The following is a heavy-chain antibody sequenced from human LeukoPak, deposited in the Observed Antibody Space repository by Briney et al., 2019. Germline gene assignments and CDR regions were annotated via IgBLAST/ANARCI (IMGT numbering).Heavy chain of an antibody. CDR3: ARSSVATAGLNWFDP. CDR1: GYTFTSYD. Sequence: ASVKVSCKASGYTFTSYDINWVRQATGQGLEWMGWISAYNGNTNYAQKLQGRVTMTTDTSTSTAYMELRSLRSDDTAVYYCARSSVATAGLNWFDPWGQGTLVTVSS. J-gene: IGHJ5*02. CDR2: ISAYNGNT. V-gene: IGHV1-18*01. D-gene: IGHD5-12*01.